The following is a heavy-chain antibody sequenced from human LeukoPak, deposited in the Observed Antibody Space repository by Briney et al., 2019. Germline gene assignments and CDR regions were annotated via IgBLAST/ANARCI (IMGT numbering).Heavy chain of an antibody. D-gene: IGHD6-6*01. CDR2: INHSGST. CDR1: GGSXSGYY. CDR3: ARGLFGYSSS. J-gene: IGHJ4*02. Sequence: SXTCXXXGGSXSGYYWSWIRQPPGKGLEWIGEINHSGSTNYNPSLKSGVTISVDTSKNQFSLKLSSVTAADTAVYYCARGLFGYSSSWRQGTLVTFSS. V-gene: IGHV4-34*01.